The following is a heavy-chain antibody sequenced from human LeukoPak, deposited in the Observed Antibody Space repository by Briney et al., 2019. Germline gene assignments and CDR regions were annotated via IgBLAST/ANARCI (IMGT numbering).Heavy chain of an antibody. V-gene: IGHV4-59*08. D-gene: IGHD3-10*01. J-gene: IGHJ5*02. CDR2: IYYSGST. Sequence: SETLSLTCTVSGGSISSYYWSWIRQPPGKGLEWIGYIYYSGSTNYNPSLKSRVTISVDTSKSQFSLKLSSVTAADTAVYYCARHPGVRGVSDWFDPWGQGTLVTVSS. CDR1: GGSISSYY. CDR3: ARHPGVRGVSDWFDP.